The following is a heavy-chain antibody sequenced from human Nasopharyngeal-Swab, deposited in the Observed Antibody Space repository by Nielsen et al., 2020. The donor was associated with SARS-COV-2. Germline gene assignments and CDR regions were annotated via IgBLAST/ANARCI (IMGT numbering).Heavy chain of an antibody. CDR1: GFSLSTSGMC. Sequence: SGPTLVKLTQTLTLTCTFSGFSLSTSGMCVSWIRQPPGKALEWLALIDWDDDKYYSTSLKTRLTISKDTSKNQVVLTMTNMDPVDTATYYCARILRTGTSNYYYGMDVWGQGTTVTVSS. CDR3: ARILRTGTSNYYYGMDV. V-gene: IGHV2-70*01. CDR2: IDWDDDK. D-gene: IGHD1-1*01. J-gene: IGHJ6*02.